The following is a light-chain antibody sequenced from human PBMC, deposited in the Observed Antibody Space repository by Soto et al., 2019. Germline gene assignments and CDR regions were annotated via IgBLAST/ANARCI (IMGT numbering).Light chain of an antibody. Sequence: QSVLTQPASGSGSPGQSITISCTGTSTDVPGYNYVSWYQQHPGKAPKIRIYDVNNRPSGLSNRFSGSKSGKTASLTISGLQAEGDADSYCSSYTSSSSYVFGTGTQLTVL. CDR2: DVN. V-gene: IGLV2-14*01. CDR1: STDVPGYNY. CDR3: SSYTSSSSYV. J-gene: IGLJ1*01.